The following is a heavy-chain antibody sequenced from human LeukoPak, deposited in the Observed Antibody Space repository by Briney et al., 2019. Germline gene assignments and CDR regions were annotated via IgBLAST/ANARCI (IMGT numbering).Heavy chain of an antibody. CDR1: GGSVRRGNYY. Sequence: PSETLSLTCTVSGGSVRRGNYYWTWIRQPAGSGLEWIGRIYTSGTTDYNPSLRTRVTISVDASRDQFSLNLSSVTAADTAVYYCARWSGSVTARNYYYYMDVWGEGTTVTVSS. V-gene: IGHV4-61*02. CDR3: ARWSGSVTARNYYYYMDV. CDR2: IYTSGTT. J-gene: IGHJ6*03. D-gene: IGHD6-6*01.